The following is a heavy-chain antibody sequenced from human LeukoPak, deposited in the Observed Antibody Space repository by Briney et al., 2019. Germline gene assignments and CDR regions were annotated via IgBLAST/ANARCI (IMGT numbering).Heavy chain of an antibody. V-gene: IGHV3-23*01. CDR1: GFTFSSYA. Sequence: GGSLRLSCAASGFTFSSYAMSWDRQAPGKGLEWVSAISGSGGSTYYADSVKGRFTISRDNSKNTLYLQMNSLRAEDTAVYYCAKDLSSSSWPAWFDPWGQGTLVTVSS. D-gene: IGHD6-13*01. J-gene: IGHJ5*02. CDR3: AKDLSSSSWPAWFDP. CDR2: ISGSGGST.